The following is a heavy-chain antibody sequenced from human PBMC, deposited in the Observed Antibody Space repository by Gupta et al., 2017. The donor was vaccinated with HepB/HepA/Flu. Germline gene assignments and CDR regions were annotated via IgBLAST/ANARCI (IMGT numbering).Heavy chain of an antibody. J-gene: IGHJ5*02. V-gene: IGHV1-2*02. CDR1: GSTFTGYY. CDR3: ARGGPTPRSGFNWIDP. D-gene: IGHD1-26*01. Sequence: QVQLVQSGAEVKKPGASVKVSCKASGSTFTGYYMQWVRQAPGQGLEWMGWISPNSGVTNCAQKFQGRVTMTRDTSISTAYMELSSLRSDDTAVYYCARGGPTPRSGFNWIDPWGQGTLVTVSS. CDR2: ISPNSGVT.